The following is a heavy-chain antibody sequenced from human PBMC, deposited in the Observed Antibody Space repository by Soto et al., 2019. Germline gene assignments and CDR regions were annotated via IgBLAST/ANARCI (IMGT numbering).Heavy chain of an antibody. Sequence: QVQLVQSGAEVKKPGASVKVSCKASGYTFTSYGISWVRQAPGQGLEWMGWISAYNGNTNYAQKLQGRVTMTTDTXXSXAXXELRSLRSDDTAVYYCARDAAARGGHYYYYYGMDVWGQGTTVTVSS. D-gene: IGHD6-13*01. CDR1: GYTFTSYG. CDR3: ARDAAARGGHYYYYYGMDV. J-gene: IGHJ6*02. CDR2: ISAYNGNT. V-gene: IGHV1-18*01.